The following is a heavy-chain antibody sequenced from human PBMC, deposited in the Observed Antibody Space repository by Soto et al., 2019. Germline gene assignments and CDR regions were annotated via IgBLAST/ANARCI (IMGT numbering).Heavy chain of an antibody. J-gene: IGHJ6*02. Sequence: QVQLVQSGAEVKKPGSSVKVSCKASGGTFSSFTISWVRKAPGHGLEWMVGIIPLYGTANYAQKFQGRVTITADASTRTAYMELSILRSEDTAVYYWAKDRRADWESYYYYAMDVGGQGTTVTVSS. CDR3: AKDRRADWESYYYYAMDV. V-gene: IGHV1-69*01. D-gene: IGHD1-26*01. CDR2: IIPLYGTA. CDR1: GGTFSSFT.